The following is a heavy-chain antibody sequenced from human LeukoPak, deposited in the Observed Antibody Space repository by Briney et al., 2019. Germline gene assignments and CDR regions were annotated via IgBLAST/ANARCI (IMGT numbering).Heavy chain of an antibody. CDR3: ARGIVAAGNYLDY. J-gene: IGHJ4*02. CDR1: GVSISSSNW. V-gene: IGHV4-4*02. D-gene: IGHD6-13*01. Sequence: SETLSLTCAVSGVSISSSNWWSWVRQPPGKGLEWIGEIYHSGSTNYNPSLKSRVTISVDKSKNQFSLKLSSVTAADTAVYYCARGIVAAGNYLDYWGQGTLVTVSS. CDR2: IYHSGST.